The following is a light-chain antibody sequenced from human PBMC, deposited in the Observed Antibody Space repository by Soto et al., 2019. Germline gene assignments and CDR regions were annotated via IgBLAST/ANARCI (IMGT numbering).Light chain of an antibody. CDR3: QQYEYYWT. V-gene: IGKV1-5*03. CDR1: QNIGRS. Sequence: DIQMTQSPSTLSASVGDRVTITCRASQNIGRSLAWYQQKAGKAPKVLIYQASSLDSGVPSRFSGSGSGTDFTLTISTLQPDDSETYYWQQYEYYWTFGQGTKVDIK. J-gene: IGKJ1*01. CDR2: QAS.